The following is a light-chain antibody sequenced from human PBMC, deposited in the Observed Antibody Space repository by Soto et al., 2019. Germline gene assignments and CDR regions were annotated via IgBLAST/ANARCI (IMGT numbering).Light chain of an antibody. Sequence: DLQLIQSQSFLSASVGDIVTITWRVSQGISSYLAWYQQKPGKVPKVLIYGASTLQSGVQSRFSGSASGTEFTLTISTLQTEDLATYYCQHLINYPLSSGGGTKVEI. J-gene: IGKJ4*01. V-gene: IGKV1-9*01. CDR3: QHLINYPLS. CDR2: GAS. CDR1: QGISSY.